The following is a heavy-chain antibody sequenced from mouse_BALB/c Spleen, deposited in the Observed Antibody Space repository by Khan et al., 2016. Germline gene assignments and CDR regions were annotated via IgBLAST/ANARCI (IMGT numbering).Heavy chain of an antibody. V-gene: IGHV9-2-1*01. CDR1: GYTFTDYS. CDR2: INTETGEP. Sequence: QIQLVQSGPELKKPGETVKISCKASGYTFTDYSMHWVKQAPGKGLKWMGWINTETGEPTYAEDFTGRFAFSLETSASTAYLQINNLKNEDSATXCCARRWLLQFAYWGQGALVTVSA. J-gene: IGHJ3*01. CDR3: ARRWLLQFAY. D-gene: IGHD2-3*01.